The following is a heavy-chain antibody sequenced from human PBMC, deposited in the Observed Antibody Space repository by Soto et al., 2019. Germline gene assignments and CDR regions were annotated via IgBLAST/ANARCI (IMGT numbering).Heavy chain of an antibody. CDR2: IYYSGST. CDR1: GGSISSGGYY. Sequence: QVQLQESGPGLVKPSQTLSLTCTVSGGSISSGGYYWSWIRQHPGKGLEWIGYIYYSGSTYYNPSLKSRVTISVNTSKNQFSLKLSSVTAADTAVYYCAASCVACGGFNYYGMDVWGQGTTVTVSS. V-gene: IGHV4-31*03. J-gene: IGHJ6*02. CDR3: AASCVACGGFNYYGMDV. D-gene: IGHD2-21*01.